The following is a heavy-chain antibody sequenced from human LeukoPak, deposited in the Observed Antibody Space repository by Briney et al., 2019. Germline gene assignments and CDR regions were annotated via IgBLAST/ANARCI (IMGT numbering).Heavy chain of an antibody. J-gene: IGHJ4*02. CDR2: IYHSGST. Sequence: SETLSLTCTVSGGSISSSSYYWGWIRQPPGKGLEWIGSIYHSGSTYYNPSLKSRVTISVDTSKNQFSLKLSSVTAADTAVYYCARSKDILTGYCFDYWGQGTLVTVSP. D-gene: IGHD3-9*01. CDR1: GGSISSSSYY. V-gene: IGHV4-39*07. CDR3: ARSKDILTGYCFDY.